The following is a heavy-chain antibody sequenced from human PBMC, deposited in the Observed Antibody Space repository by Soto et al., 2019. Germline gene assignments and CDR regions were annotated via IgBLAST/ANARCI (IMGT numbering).Heavy chain of an antibody. CDR2: ISYDGSNK. J-gene: IGHJ6*02. CDR3: EKDLEGLVVAAYCYCGMDV. V-gene: IGHV3-30*18. D-gene: IGHD2-15*01. Sequence: QVQLVESGGGVVQPGRSLRLSCAASGFTFSSYGMHWVRQAPGKGLEWVAVISYDGSNKYYADSVKGRFTISRDNSKNTLYLQMNSLRAEDTAVYYCEKDLEGLVVAAYCYCGMDVWGQGTKVTVSS. CDR1: GFTFSSYG.